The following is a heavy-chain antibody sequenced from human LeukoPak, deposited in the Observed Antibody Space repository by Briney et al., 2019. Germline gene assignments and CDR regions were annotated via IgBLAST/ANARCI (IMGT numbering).Heavy chain of an antibody. D-gene: IGHD1-26*01. CDR3: AKAIGGTFYRNSYYYHGLDV. Sequence: GKSLRLSCAASGFTFSTYGIHWVRQAPGKGLEWVAVISDDGSNKYYADSVKGRFTISRDNSKNTLYLQMNSLRVEDTAVYYCAKAIGGTFYRNSYYYHGLDVWGKGTTVTVSS. CDR2: ISDDGSNK. CDR1: GFTFSTYG. V-gene: IGHV3-30*18. J-gene: IGHJ6*04.